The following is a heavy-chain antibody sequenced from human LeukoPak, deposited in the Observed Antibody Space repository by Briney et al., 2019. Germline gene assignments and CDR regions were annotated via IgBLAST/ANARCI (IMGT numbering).Heavy chain of an antibody. CDR2: INPNSGGT. D-gene: IGHD5-12*01. J-gene: IGHJ6*03. CDR1: GYTLTELS. V-gene: IGHV1-2*02. CDR3: ARQRYNYYYYMDV. Sequence: ASVKVSCKVSGYTLTELSMHWVRQAPGQGLEWMGWINPNSGGTNYAQKFQGRVTMTRDTSISTAYMELSRLRSDDTAVYYCARQRYNYYYYMDVWGKGTTVTVSS.